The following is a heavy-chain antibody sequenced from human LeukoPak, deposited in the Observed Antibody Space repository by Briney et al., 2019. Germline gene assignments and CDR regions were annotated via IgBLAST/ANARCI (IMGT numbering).Heavy chain of an antibody. J-gene: IGHJ5*02. CDR3: ARGYDILTGYYNNWFDP. Sequence: GASVKVSCKASGYTFTSYGISWVRQAPGQGLEWMGWISAYNGNTNYAQKLQGRVTMTTDTSTSTAYMELRSLRSDDTAVYYCARGYDILTGYYNNWFDPWGQGTLDTVSS. D-gene: IGHD3-9*01. V-gene: IGHV1-18*01. CDR1: GYTFTSYG. CDR2: ISAYNGNT.